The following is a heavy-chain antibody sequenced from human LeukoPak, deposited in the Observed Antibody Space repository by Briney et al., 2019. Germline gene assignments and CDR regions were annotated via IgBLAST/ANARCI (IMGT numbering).Heavy chain of an antibody. V-gene: IGHV3-11*01. CDR2: ISGVASDI. Sequence: GGSLRLSCAASGFTFSDYYMTWIRQAPGKGLEWVSYISGVASDIYYGDSVKGRFTISRDNAKNSVYLQMNRLRAEDTAVYYCARGGAQGMDVWGQGTTVTVSS. CDR3: ARGGAQGMDV. CDR1: GFTFSDYY. J-gene: IGHJ6*02. D-gene: IGHD1-26*01.